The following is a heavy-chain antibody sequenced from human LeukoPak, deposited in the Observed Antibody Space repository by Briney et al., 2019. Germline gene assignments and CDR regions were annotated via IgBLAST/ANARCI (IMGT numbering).Heavy chain of an antibody. CDR2: IDPKSGGT. CDR3: ARAYSSGWYGSTDY. D-gene: IGHD6-19*01. V-gene: IGHV1-2*06. Sequence: GASVKVSCKASGYTFIDYYMHWVRQAPGQGLERMGRIDPKSGGTSYAQKFQDRVAMIRDTSISTAYMELTRLTSDDTAVYYCARAYSSGWYGSTDYWGQGTLVTVSS. CDR1: GYTFIDYY. J-gene: IGHJ4*02.